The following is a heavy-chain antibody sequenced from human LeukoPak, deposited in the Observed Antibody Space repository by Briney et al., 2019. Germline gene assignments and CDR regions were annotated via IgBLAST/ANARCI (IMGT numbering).Heavy chain of an antibody. D-gene: IGHD5-24*01. CDR2: IYSGGST. J-gene: IGHJ3*02. CDR1: GFSFISYT. CDR3: ARDRFRRDGYNYGRDGAFDI. V-gene: IGHV3-66*01. Sequence: GGSLRLSCAASGFSFISYTMNWVRQAPGKGLEWVSVIYSGGSTYYADSVKGRFTISRDNSRNTLYLQMNSLRAEDTAVYYCARDRFRRDGYNYGRDGAFDIWGQGTMVTVSS.